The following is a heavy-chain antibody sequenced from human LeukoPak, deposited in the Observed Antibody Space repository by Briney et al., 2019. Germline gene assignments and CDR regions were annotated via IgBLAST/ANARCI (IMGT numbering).Heavy chain of an antibody. CDR3: ARDLHGSPDW. CDR1: GFTFTTFW. D-gene: IGHD2-2*03. V-gene: IGHV3-74*01. CDR2: INTDGRTT. J-gene: IGHJ4*02. Sequence: GGSLRLSCAASGFTFTTFWMNWVLQAPGEGLVWFSLINTDGRTTTYADSVKGRFTISRDNAKNTLYLQMNSLRAEDTAVYYCARDLHGSPDWWGQGTLVSVS.